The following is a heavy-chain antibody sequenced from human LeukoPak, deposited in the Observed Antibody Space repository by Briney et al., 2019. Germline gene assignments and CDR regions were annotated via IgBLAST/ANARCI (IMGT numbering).Heavy chain of an antibody. D-gene: IGHD4-23*01. V-gene: IGHV4-4*07. J-gene: IGHJ3*02. CDR1: GGSITYYY. Sequence: PSETLSLTCSVSGGSITYYYWSWIRQPAGKGLEWIGRIQTSGKTNYNPSLKSRVTMSVDTSKNQFSLKLSSVTAADTAVYYCARDTLVIPHAFDIWGQGTMVTVSS. CDR3: ARDTLVIPHAFDI. CDR2: IQTSGKT.